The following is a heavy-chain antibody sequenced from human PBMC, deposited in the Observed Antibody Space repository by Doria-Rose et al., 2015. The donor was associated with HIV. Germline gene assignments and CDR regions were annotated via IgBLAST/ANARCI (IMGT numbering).Heavy chain of an antibody. CDR2: IKSKIEGGAT. J-gene: IGHJ2*01. CDR3: HTGDFWYFDL. CDR1: GFAFRSAW. Sequence: SGFAFRSAWMSWVRQAPGKGLEWVGRIKSKIEGGATDYAAPVKGRFIISRDDSKNTLYLQLNSLKTEDSAVYHCHTGDFWYFDLWGRGTLVTVS. V-gene: IGHV3-15*01. D-gene: IGHD7-27*01.